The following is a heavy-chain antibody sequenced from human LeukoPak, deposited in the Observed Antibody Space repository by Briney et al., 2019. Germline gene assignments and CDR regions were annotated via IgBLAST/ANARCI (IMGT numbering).Heavy chain of an antibody. CDR3: ARLYDSSGYTNWLDP. D-gene: IGHD3-22*01. J-gene: IGHJ5*02. V-gene: IGHV4-59*11. Sequence: SETLSLTCTVSGGSISSHYWSWIRQPPGKGLEWIGYIYYSGSTKYNPSLKSRVSISVDTSKNQFSLKLSSVTAADTAVYYCARLYDSSGYTNWLDPWGQGTLVTVSS. CDR1: GGSISSHY. CDR2: IYYSGST.